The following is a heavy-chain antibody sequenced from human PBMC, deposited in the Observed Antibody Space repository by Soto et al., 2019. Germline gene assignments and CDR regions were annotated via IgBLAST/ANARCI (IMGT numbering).Heavy chain of an antibody. CDR2: IWHDGSEI. Sequence: QVQLEQSGGGVVQPGGSLRLSCVVPGSIFIGYGMHWVRQAPGKGLEWVAVIWHDGSEIYYADSVKGRFTISRDNSKNRLYLQTNSLRAADTAVYYCARHGIGGTAFRGFLDYCGHGTLVTVSS. J-gene: IGHJ4*03. D-gene: IGHD1-7*01. CDR3: ARHGIGGTAFRGFLDY. CDR1: GSIFIGYG. V-gene: IGHV3-33*01.